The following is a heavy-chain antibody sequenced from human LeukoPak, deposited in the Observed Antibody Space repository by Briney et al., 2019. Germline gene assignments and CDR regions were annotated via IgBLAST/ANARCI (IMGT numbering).Heavy chain of an antibody. Sequence: PGGSLRLSCAASGFTFNSYAMSWVRQAPGKGLEWVSAITGSGGTTYYADSVKGRFTMSRDNSKNTLYLLMNSLRAEDTAVYHCAKDSGAYCSGGSCYRGYFPNWGQGTLVTVSS. CDR1: GFTFNSYA. CDR3: AKDSGAYCSGGSCYRGYFPN. J-gene: IGHJ4*02. CDR2: ITGSGGTT. V-gene: IGHV3-23*01. D-gene: IGHD2-15*01.